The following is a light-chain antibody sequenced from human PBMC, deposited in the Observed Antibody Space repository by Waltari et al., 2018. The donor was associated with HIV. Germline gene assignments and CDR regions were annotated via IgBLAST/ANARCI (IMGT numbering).Light chain of an antibody. J-gene: IGKJ1*01. V-gene: IGKV1-5*03. CDR2: KAS. CDR3: QQYGRSRT. CDR1: QSISSS. Sequence: DIQMTQSPSTLSASVGDRVSITCRASQSISSSLAWYQQKPGKVPKLLIYKASTLQSGVPSMFGGSGSGAEFTLTISSLQPDDFATYYCQQYGRSRTFGQGTKVDIK.